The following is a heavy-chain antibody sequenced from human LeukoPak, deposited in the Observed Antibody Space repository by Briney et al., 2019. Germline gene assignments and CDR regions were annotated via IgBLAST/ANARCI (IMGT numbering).Heavy chain of an antibody. J-gene: IGHJ5*02. CDR2: IVVGSGNT. CDR1: GFTFTSST. V-gene: IGHV1-58*02. D-gene: IGHD6-19*01. CDR3: ARGKAVGTYRWFDP. Sequence: GASVKVSCKASGFTFTSSTIQWVRQARGQRLEWIGWIVVGSGNTNYPQKFQGRVTITRNTSISTAYMELSSLRSEDTAVYYCARGKAVGTYRWFDPWGQGTLVTVSS.